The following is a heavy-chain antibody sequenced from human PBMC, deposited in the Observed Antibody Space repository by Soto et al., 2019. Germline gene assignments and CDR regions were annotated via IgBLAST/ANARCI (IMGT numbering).Heavy chain of an antibody. D-gene: IGHD1-26*01. J-gene: IGHJ4*02. CDR1: ESTVSRDW. Sequence: EVHLVESGGGLVQTGGSLRLSCAIFESTVSRDWMNWVRQAPGKGLEWVAHINQDGSEKYYVDSVKGRFTISRDNAKKSLYLQMNRLRRADTAMYYCSGGVGDAFWGQGTLVTVSS. CDR3: SGGVGDAF. CDR2: INQDGSEK. V-gene: IGHV3-7*04.